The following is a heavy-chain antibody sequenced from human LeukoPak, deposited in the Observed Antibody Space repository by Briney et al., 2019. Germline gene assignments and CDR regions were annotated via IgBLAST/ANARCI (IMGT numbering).Heavy chain of an antibody. CDR2: INPSGGST. Sequence: ASVKVSCKASGYTFTSYYMHWVRQAPGQGLEWMGIINPSGGSTSYAQKFQGRVTMTRDMSTSTVYMELSSLRSEDTAVYYCARVVSGHGDYGYYYYYMDVWGKGNPGHRLL. V-gene: IGHV1-46*01. CDR3: ARVVSGHGDYGYYYYYMDV. D-gene: IGHD4-17*01. J-gene: IGHJ6*03. CDR1: GYTFTSYY.